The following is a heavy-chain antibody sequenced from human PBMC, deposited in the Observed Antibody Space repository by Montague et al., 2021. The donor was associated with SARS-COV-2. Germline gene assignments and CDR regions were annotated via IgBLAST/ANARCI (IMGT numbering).Heavy chain of an antibody. CDR2: IYTSGST. J-gene: IGHJ3*02. Sequence: LSLPCPVSGGSISSGSYYWSWIRQPAGKGLEWIGRIYTSGSTNYNPSLKSRVTISVDTSKNQFSLKLSSVTAADTAVYYRARVPPYCHDSSGYYSGAFDIWGQGTMVTVSS. CDR3: ARVPPYCHDSSGYYSGAFDI. V-gene: IGHV4-61*02. CDR1: GGSISSGSYY. D-gene: IGHD3-22*01.